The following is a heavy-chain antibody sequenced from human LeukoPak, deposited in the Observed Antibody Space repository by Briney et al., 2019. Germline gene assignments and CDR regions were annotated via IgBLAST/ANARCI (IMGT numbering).Heavy chain of an antibody. CDR3: ARVYDSSGYGVDY. CDR1: GFTFSSYA. V-gene: IGHV3-33*08. Sequence: PGGSLRLSCAASGFTFSSYAMSWVRQAPGKGLEWVAVIWYDGSNKYYADSVKGRFTISRDNSKNTLYLQMNSLRAEDTAVYYCARVYDSSGYGVDYWGQGTLVTVSS. J-gene: IGHJ4*02. D-gene: IGHD3-22*01. CDR2: IWYDGSNK.